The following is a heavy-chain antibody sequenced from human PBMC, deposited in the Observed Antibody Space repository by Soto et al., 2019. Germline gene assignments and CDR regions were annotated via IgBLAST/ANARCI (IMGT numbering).Heavy chain of an antibody. CDR2: IIPIFGTA. J-gene: IGHJ3*02. V-gene: IGHV1-69*12. CDR3: AHRGYGGYDRGAFDI. CDR1: EGTFSSYA. Sequence: QVQLVQSGAEVKKPGSSVKVSCKASEGTFSSYAISWVRQAPGQGLEWMGGIIPIFGTANYAQKFQGRVRITADQSTITAYMELSSLRSEDTAVYYGAHRGYGGYDRGAFDIWGQGTMVTVSS. D-gene: IGHD5-12*01.